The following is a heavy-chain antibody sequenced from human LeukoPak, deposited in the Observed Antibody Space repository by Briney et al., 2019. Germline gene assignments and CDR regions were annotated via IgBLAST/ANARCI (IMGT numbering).Heavy chain of an antibody. Sequence: SVKVSCKASGYTFTSYYMHWVRQAPGQGLEWMGGIIPTFGTANSAQKFQGRVTITADESTSTAYMELSSLRSEDTAVYYCASGGATVTKGFDYYYYMDVWGKGTTVTVSS. CDR1: GYTFTSYY. J-gene: IGHJ6*03. CDR2: IIPTFGTA. CDR3: ASGGATVTKGFDYYYYMDV. D-gene: IGHD4-17*01. V-gene: IGHV1-69*13.